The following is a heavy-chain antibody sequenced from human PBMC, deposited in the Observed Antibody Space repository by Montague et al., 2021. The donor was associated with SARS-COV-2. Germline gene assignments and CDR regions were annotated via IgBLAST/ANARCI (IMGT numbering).Heavy chain of an antibody. J-gene: IGHJ3*02. CDR2: IHYSGST. D-gene: IGHD5-12*01. CDR1: GGSISSRSYY. V-gene: IGHV4-39*01. CDR3: ARHEDSGYEPDGFHI. Sequence: SETLSLTCTVSGGSISSRSYYWGWIRQSPGMGLEWIGSIHYSGSTFYNPSLKSRVTISVDTSKNQFSLRVSGVTAEDTTVYFCARHEDSGYEPDGFHIWGQGTRVTVSS.